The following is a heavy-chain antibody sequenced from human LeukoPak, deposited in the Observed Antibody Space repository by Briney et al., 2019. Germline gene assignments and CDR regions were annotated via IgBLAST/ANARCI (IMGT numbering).Heavy chain of an antibody. CDR2: ISGSGGST. J-gene: IGHJ6*02. D-gene: IGHD6-13*01. CDR1: GFTFSSYA. Sequence: TGGSLRLSCAASGFTFSSYAMSWVRQAPGKGLEWVSVISGSGGSTYYADSVKGRFTISRDNSKNSLYLQMNSLRAEDTAVYYCVKGWYTNSLDSWGQGTLVTVSSDVWGQGTTVTVSS. CDR3: VKGWYTNSLDSWGQGTLVTVSSDV. V-gene: IGHV3-23*01.